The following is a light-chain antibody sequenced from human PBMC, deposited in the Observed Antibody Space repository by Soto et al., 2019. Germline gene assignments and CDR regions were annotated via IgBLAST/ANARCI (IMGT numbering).Light chain of an antibody. J-gene: IGKJ5*01. Sequence: ASQSVSSYLAWSQQKPGQDHRIIIYAASTRDAGIPDRFSGSGSGTDFALTISSLQSEDFAIYYRQQYYDWPINFGQGTRLEIK. CDR2: AAS. V-gene: IGKV3-15*01. CDR1: QSVSSY. CDR3: QQYYDWPIN.